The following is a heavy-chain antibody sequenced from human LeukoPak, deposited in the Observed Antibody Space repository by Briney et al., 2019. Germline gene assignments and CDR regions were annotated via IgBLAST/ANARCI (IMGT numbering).Heavy chain of an antibody. CDR3: AVSRGSGYYPLDY. CDR2: INSNSGGT. V-gene: IGHV1-2*02. D-gene: IGHD3-22*01. Sequence: ASVKVSCKASGYTFTGSYMHWVRQAPGQGLRWTGWINSNSGGTNYAQKFQGRVTMTRDTSISTAYMELSRPRSDDTAVYYCAVSRGSGYYPLDYWGQGTLVTVSS. CDR1: GYTFTGSY. J-gene: IGHJ4*02.